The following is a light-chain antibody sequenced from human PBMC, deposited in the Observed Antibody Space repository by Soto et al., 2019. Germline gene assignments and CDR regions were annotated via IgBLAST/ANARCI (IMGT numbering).Light chain of an antibody. CDR2: GVS. V-gene: IGKV3-20*01. Sequence: EIVLTQSPGTLSLSPGERATLSCRASQRVSSDRFLAWYQQRPGQAPRLLIYGVSSRATGVPDRFRGSGSGTDFTLTISRREPEDFAVYYCHQYGSSPFTFGPGNRVNI. J-gene: IGKJ3*01. CDR1: QRVSSDRF. CDR3: HQYGSSPFT.